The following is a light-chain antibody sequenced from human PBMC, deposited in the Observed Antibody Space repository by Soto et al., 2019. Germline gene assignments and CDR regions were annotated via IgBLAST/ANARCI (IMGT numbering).Light chain of an antibody. CDR2: GVS. CDR1: QRVTTDC. J-gene: IGKJ2*01. Sequence: ESVLMQSPGTLSLSPGKRATLSCRASQRVTTDCLAWYQQRHGQATGLLIYGVSHRTTGVPDRFSATGSGTDFTLIINRLEPEDFAVYYRQQYGGSLLNTFGQGTRLEI. CDR3: QQYGGSLLNT. V-gene: IGKV3-20*01.